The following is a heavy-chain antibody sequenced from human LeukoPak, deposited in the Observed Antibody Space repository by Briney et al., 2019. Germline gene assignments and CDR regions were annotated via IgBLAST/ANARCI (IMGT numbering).Heavy chain of an antibody. CDR2: IKQDGSDE. Sequence: GGSLRLSCAASGFTVSSNYMTWVRQAPGKGLEWVATIKQDGSDEYYVDSVKGRFTISRDNAKNSLYLQMDGLRAEDTAVYHCARKLYYYGTSPAGWFGPWGQGTLATVSS. D-gene: IGHD3-22*01. V-gene: IGHV3-7*01. J-gene: IGHJ5*02. CDR3: ARKLYYYGTSPAGWFGP. CDR1: GFTVSSNY.